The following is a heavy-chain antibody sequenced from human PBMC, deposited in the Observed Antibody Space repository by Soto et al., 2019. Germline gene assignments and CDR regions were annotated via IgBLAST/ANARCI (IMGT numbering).Heavy chain of an antibody. CDR2: ISSSSSTI. CDR3: ARGGITGTLYYYYYGMDV. Sequence: EVQLVESGGGLVQPGGSLRLSCAASGFTFSSYSMNWVRQAPGKGLEWVSYISSSSSTIYYADSVKGRFTISRDNAKNSRYLQMNSVRDEDTAVYYCARGGITGTLYYYYYGMDVWGQGTTVTVSS. J-gene: IGHJ6*02. D-gene: IGHD1-7*01. V-gene: IGHV3-48*02. CDR1: GFTFSSYS.